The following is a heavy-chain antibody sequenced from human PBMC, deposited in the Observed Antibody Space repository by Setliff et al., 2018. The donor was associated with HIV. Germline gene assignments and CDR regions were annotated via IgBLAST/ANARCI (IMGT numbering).Heavy chain of an antibody. CDR3: ARGHYGE. D-gene: IGHD4-17*01. V-gene: IGHV3-21*04. CDR1: GFTFKDFS. J-gene: IGHJ4*02. Sequence: PGESLKISCAASGFTFKDFSMAWVRQAPGKGLEWVSSISHSSLYTYYVDSVKGRFTISRDNAKNSLYLQMNSLRDEDTAVYYCARGHYGEWGQGTLVTVSS. CDR2: ISHSSLYT.